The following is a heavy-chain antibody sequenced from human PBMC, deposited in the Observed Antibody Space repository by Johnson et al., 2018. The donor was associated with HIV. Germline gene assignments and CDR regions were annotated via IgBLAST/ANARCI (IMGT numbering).Heavy chain of an antibody. J-gene: IGHJ3*02. CDR2: ISSSGSTI. D-gene: IGHD3-22*01. CDR3: ARDPDYYDSSGYYYPGAFDI. CDR1: GFTFSDYY. Sequence: QVQVVESGGGLVKPGGSLRLSCAASGFTFSDYYMSWIRQAPGKGLEWVSYISSSGSTIYYADSVKGRFTISRDNSKNTLYLQMNSLRAEDTAVYYCARDPDYYDSSGYYYPGAFDIWGQGTMVTVSS. V-gene: IGHV3-11*04.